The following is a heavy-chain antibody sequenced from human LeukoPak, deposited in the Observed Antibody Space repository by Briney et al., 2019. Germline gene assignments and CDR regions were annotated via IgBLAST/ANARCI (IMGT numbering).Heavy chain of an antibody. CDR3: ARDIQGYYSSNWFDP. CDR2: IKQDGSEK. V-gene: IGHV3-7*01. Sequence: GGSLRLSCAASGFTFSSYWMSWVRQAPGKGLEWVANIKQDGSEKYYVDSVKGRFTISRDNAKNSLYLQMNSMGAETTAVYYCARDIQGYYSSNWFDPWGQGTLVTVSS. CDR1: GFTFSSYW. D-gene: IGHD3-10*01. J-gene: IGHJ5*02.